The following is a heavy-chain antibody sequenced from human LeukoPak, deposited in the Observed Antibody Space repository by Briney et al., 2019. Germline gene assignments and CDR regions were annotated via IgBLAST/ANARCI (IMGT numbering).Heavy chain of an antibody. J-gene: IGHJ6*03. CDR1: GGSISSYY. D-gene: IGHD6-13*01. Sequence: SETLSLTCTVSGGSISSYYWSWIRQPPGKGLEWIGYIYYSGSTNYNPSLKSRVTISVDTSKNQFSLKLSSVTAADTAVYYCARVFAAGRTYYYYYYMDVWGKGTTVTVSS. V-gene: IGHV4-59*01. CDR3: ARVFAAGRTYYYYYYMDV. CDR2: IYYSGST.